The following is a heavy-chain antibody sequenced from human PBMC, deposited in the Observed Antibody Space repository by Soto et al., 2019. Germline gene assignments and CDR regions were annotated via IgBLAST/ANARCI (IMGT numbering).Heavy chain of an antibody. CDR3: ARDWIVGATLDY. CDR2: ISYDGSNK. D-gene: IGHD1-26*01. V-gene: IGHV3-30-3*01. J-gene: IGHJ4*02. CDR1: GFTFSSYA. Sequence: ESGGGVVQPGRSLRLSCAASGFTFSSYAMHWVRQAPGKGLEWVAVISYDGSNKYYADSVKGRFTISRDNSKNTLYLQMNSLRAEDTAVYYCARDWIVGATLDYWGQGTLVTVSS.